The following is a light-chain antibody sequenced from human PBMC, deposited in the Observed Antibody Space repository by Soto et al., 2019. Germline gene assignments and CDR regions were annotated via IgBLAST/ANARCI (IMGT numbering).Light chain of an antibody. CDR3: QHRCNWPLT. CDR1: QSVSSSY. Sequence: RARQSVSSSYLAWYQQKPGQAPRLLIYDASNRATGIPARFSGCWCGRDHTISICSLGTPADPVYIYQHRCNWPLTDGQGTRLEI. CDR2: DAS. V-gene: IGKV3-11*02. J-gene: IGKJ5*01.